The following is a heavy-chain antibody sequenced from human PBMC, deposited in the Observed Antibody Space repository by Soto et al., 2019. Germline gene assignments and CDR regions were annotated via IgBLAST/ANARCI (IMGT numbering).Heavy chain of an antibody. Sequence: VQLEQSGAEVEKPGASVRVSCTASGYTFTDYYIHWVRQAPGQGPEWMGWINPNNGGTNYAQNFQGRVTMTTDTSINTAYMELSSLRPDDTADYFCARVHYHSAPADYWGQGTPVTVSS. CDR1: GYTFTDYY. V-gene: IGHV1-2*02. D-gene: IGHD3-22*01. CDR3: ARVHYHSAPADY. J-gene: IGHJ4*02. CDR2: INPNNGGT.